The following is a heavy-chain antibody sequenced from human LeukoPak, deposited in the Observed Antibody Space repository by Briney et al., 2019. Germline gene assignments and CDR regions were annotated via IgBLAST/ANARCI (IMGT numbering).Heavy chain of an antibody. D-gene: IGHD3-10*01. J-gene: IGHJ4*02. V-gene: IGHV3-23*01. CDR2: ISESGGST. CDR1: GFTFSTSA. Sequence: PGGSLRLSCVVSGFTFSTSAMSWVRQAPGKGLEWVSGISESGGSTYYADSVKGRFTSSRDNSKNTLYLQMNNLRAEDTAAYYCAEGSFWGQGTLVTVSS. CDR3: AEGSF.